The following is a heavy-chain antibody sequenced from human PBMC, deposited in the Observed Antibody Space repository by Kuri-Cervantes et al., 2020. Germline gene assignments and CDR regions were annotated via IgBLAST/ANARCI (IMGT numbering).Heavy chain of an antibody. V-gene: IGHV1-18*01. Sequence: ASVKVSCKASGYTFTSYDINWVRQAPGQGLEWMGWISAYNGNTNYAQKLQGRVTMTTDTSTSTAYMELRSLRSDDTAVYYCARRTYGNDAFDIWGQGTMVTVSS. CDR3: ARRTYGNDAFDI. J-gene: IGHJ3*02. D-gene: IGHD2-8*01. CDR1: GYTFTSYD. CDR2: ISAYNGNT.